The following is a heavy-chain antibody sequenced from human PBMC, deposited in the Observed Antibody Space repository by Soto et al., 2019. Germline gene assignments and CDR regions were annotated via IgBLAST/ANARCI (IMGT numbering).Heavy chain of an antibody. CDR1: GGSISSGGYY. CDR3: AREVSCSGGSCYSGALTGDSHWFDP. Sequence: PSETLSLTCTVSGGSISSGGYYWSWIRQHPGKGPEWIGYIYYSGSTYYNPSLKSRVTISVDTSKNQFSLKLSSVTAADTAVYYCAREVSCSGGSCYSGALTGDSHWFDPWGQGTLVTVSS. J-gene: IGHJ5*02. CDR2: IYYSGST. V-gene: IGHV4-31*03. D-gene: IGHD2-15*01.